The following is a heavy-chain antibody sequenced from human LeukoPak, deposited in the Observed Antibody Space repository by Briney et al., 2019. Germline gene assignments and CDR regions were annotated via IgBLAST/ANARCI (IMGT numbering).Heavy chain of an antibody. CDR2: ISSSSYI. CDR1: GFTFSSYS. Sequence: GGSLRLSCAASGFTFSSYSLNWVRQAPGKGLEWVSSISSSSYIYYADSLKGRFTISRDNAKNSLYLQMNSLRAEDTAVCYCAVSKRGYCSGGNCYWGGEIDYWGQGTLVTVSS. CDR3: AVSKRGYCSGGNCYWGGEIDY. J-gene: IGHJ4*02. D-gene: IGHD2-15*01. V-gene: IGHV3-21*01.